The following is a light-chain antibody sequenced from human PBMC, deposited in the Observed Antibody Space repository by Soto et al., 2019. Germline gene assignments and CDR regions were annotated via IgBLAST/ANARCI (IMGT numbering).Light chain of an antibody. V-gene: IGLV2-14*01. CDR2: EVT. J-gene: IGLJ1*01. CDR1: SSDVGGYDY. Sequence: QPVLTQPASVSGTPGQSSTISCTGTSSDVGGYDYVSWYQQHPDKAPKLIIYEVTDRPSGVSSRFSGSKSGNTASLTISGLQAEDEADYYCSSLTSGSTRVFGTGTKLTVL. CDR3: SSLTSGSTRV.